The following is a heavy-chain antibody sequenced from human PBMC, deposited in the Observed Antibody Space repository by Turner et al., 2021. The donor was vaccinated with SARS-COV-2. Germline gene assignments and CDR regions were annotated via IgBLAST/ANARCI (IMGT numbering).Heavy chain of an antibody. Sequence: EVQLLESGGGLVQPGGSLRLSCAASGFTFSSYAMSWVRQAPGKGLEWVSAISGSGGSTYYADSVKGRFTISRENSKNTLYLQMNSLRAEDTAVYYCAKDEYGDYGVGDYWGQGTLVTVSS. CDR1: GFTFSSYA. CDR2: ISGSGGST. V-gene: IGHV3-23*01. D-gene: IGHD4-17*01. CDR3: AKDEYGDYGVGDY. J-gene: IGHJ4*02.